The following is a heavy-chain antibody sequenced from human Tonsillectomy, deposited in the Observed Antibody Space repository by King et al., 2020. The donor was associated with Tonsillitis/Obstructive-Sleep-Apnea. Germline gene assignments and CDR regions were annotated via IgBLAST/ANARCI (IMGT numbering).Heavy chain of an antibody. CDR1: GYSFTSQW. V-gene: IGHV5-51*01. D-gene: IGHD5-12*01. J-gene: IGHJ4*01. CDR3: ARHGDSWVPPDY. CDR2: IYPGDSDT. Sequence: QLVQSGAEVKKPGESLKISCKSSGYSFTSQWIGWVRQRRGKGLEWMGQIYPGDSDTRYSPSFQGQVTISADKSISTAFLQWSSLKASDTAIYYCARHGDSWVPPDYWGRATLVTVSS.